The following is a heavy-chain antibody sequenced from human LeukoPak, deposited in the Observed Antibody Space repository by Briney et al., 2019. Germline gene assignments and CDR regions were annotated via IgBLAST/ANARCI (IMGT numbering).Heavy chain of an antibody. CDR1: GFTFSSYG. Sequence: SGGSLRLSCAASGFTFSSYGMSWVRQAPGKGLEWVSAISGSGGSTYYADSVKGRFTISRDNSKNTLYLQMNSLRAEDTAVYYCAKCVELLESQPLDYWGQGTLVTVSS. D-gene: IGHD1-7*01. CDR2: ISGSGGST. CDR3: AKCVELLESQPLDY. J-gene: IGHJ4*02. V-gene: IGHV3-23*01.